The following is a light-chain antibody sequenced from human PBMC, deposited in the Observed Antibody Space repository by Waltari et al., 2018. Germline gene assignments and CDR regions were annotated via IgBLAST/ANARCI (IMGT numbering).Light chain of an antibody. CDR1: SSNIGSNT. CDR3: AAWDDSLNGNWV. V-gene: IGLV1-44*01. CDR2: SNN. Sequence: QSVLTQPPSASGTPGQRVPISCSGSSSNIGSNTVNWSQQLPGTAPKLLIYSNNQRPSGVPDRFSGSKSGTSASLAISGLQSEDEADYYCAAWDDSLNGNWVFGGGTKLTVL. J-gene: IGLJ3*02.